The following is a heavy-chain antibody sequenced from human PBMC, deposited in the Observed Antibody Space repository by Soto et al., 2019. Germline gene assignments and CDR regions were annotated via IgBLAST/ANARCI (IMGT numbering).Heavy chain of an antibody. V-gene: IGHV3-23*01. CDR1: GFTFSSSG. Sequence: PGGSLRLSCAASGFTFSSSGMNWVRQAPGKGLEWVSSISGSGADTSYAESVKGRFTISRDNSENMLYLQMNSLRAEDTAIYYCVQPPSNLDFWGQGALVTVSS. CDR2: ISGSGADT. CDR3: VQPPSNLDF. J-gene: IGHJ4*02.